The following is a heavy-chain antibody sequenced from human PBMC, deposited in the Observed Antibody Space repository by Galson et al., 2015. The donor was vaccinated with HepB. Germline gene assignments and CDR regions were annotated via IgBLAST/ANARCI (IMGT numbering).Heavy chain of an antibody. J-gene: IGHJ3*02. V-gene: IGHV3-23*01. Sequence: SLRLSCAASGFTFSSYAVGWVRQAPGKGLEWVSAISGSGGSTYYADSVKGRFTISRDNSKNTLYLQMNSLRAEDTAVYSCAKGDYSDAFDIWGQGTMVTVSS. CDR1: GFTFSSYA. CDR2: ISGSGGST. CDR3: AKGDYSDAFDI. D-gene: IGHD4/OR15-4a*01.